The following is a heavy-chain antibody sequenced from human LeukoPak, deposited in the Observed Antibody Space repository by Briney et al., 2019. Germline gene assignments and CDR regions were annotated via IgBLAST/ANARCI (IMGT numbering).Heavy chain of an antibody. CDR3: ARKTGTYYYDSSGYYLPYNWFDP. D-gene: IGHD3-22*01. CDR1: GGSISSGSYY. V-gene: IGHV4-61*10. J-gene: IGHJ5*02. Sequence: PSETLSLTCTVSGGSISSGSYYWSWIRQPAGKGLEWIGRMSSSGISTYSPSLKSRVTISVDTSKNQFSLKLSSVTAADTAVYYCARKTGTYYYDSSGYYLPYNWFDPWGQGTLVTVSS. CDR2: MSSSGIS.